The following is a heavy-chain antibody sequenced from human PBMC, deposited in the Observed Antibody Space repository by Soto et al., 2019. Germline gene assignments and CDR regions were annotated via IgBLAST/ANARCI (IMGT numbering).Heavy chain of an antibody. J-gene: IGHJ6*02. CDR1: GYIFTSYW. CDR2: IYPGDSDT. V-gene: IGHV5-51*01. CDR3: ARQGKTTASYYYYYGMDV. D-gene: IGHD4-4*01. Sequence: LGESLKISFTGSGYIFTSYWIGWVRQMPGKCLEWMWIIYPGDSDTRYSPSFQGQVTISADKSISTAYLQWSSLKASDTAMYYCARQGKTTASYYYYYGMDVWGQGTTVTVSS.